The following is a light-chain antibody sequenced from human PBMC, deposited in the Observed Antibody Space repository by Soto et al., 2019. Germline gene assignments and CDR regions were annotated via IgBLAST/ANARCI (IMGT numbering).Light chain of an antibody. Sequence: EIVMTQSPATLSVSPGERATFSCRASQSVNTNLAWYQLKPGQAPRLLVYGASIRATGIPARFSGSGSGTEFRLTISSLQPDDFATYYCQQYKAFGQGTKVDIK. V-gene: IGKV3-15*01. CDR2: GAS. CDR1: QSVNTN. J-gene: IGKJ1*01. CDR3: QQYKA.